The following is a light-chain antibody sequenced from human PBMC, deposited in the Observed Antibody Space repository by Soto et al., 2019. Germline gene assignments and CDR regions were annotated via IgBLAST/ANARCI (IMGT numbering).Light chain of an antibody. J-gene: IGKJ4*01. CDR1: QNVDSY. V-gene: IGKV3-11*01. CDR2: DVS. Sequence: EIVLTQSPGTLSLSPGERATLSCGASQNVDSYLTWYQQKPGQAPRLLIYDVSKRATGIPVRFSGSGSGTDFTLTISSLEPEDVAIYYCQQRRNWPLTFGGGTKVEIK. CDR3: QQRRNWPLT.